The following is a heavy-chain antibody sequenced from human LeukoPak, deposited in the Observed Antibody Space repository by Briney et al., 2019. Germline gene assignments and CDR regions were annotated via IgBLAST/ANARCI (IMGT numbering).Heavy chain of an antibody. CDR1: GDSISTNNVA. D-gene: IGHD6-6*01. V-gene: IGHV6-1*01. CDR2: TYYRSKWSF. CDR3: ARGKYTSFDN. J-gene: IGHJ4*02. Sequence: SQTLSLTCAISGDSISTNNVAWNWIRQSPSRGLEWLGRTYYRSKWSFDYAVSVKSRITINADTSKTQFSLQLSSVTPEDTAVYYCARGKYTSFDNWGQGTLVTVSS.